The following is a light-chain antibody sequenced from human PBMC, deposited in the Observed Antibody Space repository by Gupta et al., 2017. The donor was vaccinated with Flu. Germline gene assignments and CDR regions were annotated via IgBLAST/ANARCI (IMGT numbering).Light chain of an antibody. CDR2: KDT. CDR1: PFPKQY. Sequence: GQTAKISCSGDPFPKQYASWYQQKPGQAPVLLIYKDTERPSGIPERFSASSSGTTATLTVSGVQAEDEADYYCQSVDNSGTYVVFGGGTKLTVL. CDR3: QSVDNSGTYVV. J-gene: IGLJ2*01. V-gene: IGLV3-25*03.